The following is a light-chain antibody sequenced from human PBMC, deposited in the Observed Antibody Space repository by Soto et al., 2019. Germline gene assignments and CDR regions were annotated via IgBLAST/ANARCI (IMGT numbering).Light chain of an antibody. V-gene: IGLV3-21*02. Sequence: SSELTQPPSVSVAPGQTARIPCRGDNIGDKSVHWYQQKPGQGPVVAVYDDDDRPSGMPERFSGSNSGNSATLTIGRVEVGDEGDYYCQVWNPSSNHPYIFGTGTKGTVL. CDR2: DDD. CDR3: QVWNPSSNHPYI. J-gene: IGLJ1*01. CDR1: NIGDKS.